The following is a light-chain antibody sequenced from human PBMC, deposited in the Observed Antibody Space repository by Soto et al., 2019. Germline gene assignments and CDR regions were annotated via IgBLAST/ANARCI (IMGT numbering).Light chain of an antibody. J-gene: IGKJ1*01. V-gene: IGKV1-39*01. CDR2: AAS. Sequence: DIQLTQSPSSLSASLGDRVTITCRASQTTNIYLNWYQQQPGKVPRLLIYAASNLQSGVPSRFSGSGSGTDFTLTISSLQPEDFATYYCQQSYASPPTFVQGTKVESK. CDR1: QTTNIY. CDR3: QQSYASPPT.